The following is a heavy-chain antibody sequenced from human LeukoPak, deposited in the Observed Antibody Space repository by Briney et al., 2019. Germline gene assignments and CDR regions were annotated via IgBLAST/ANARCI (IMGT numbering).Heavy chain of an antibody. V-gene: IGHV3-48*03. J-gene: IGHJ4*02. CDR2: ISSSGSTI. Sequence: GGSLRLSCAASGFTFSSYEMNWVRQAPGKGLGWVSYISSSGSTIYYADSVKGRFTISRDNAKNSLYLQMNSLRAEDTAVYYCARDGGPQWLVQTFDYWGQGTLVTVSS. CDR1: GFTFSSYE. CDR3: ARDGGPQWLVQTFDY. D-gene: IGHD6-19*01.